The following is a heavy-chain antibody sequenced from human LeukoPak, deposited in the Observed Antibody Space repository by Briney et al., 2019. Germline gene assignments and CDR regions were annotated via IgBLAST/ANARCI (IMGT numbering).Heavy chain of an antibody. Sequence: ASVKVSCKASGYTFTSYYMHWVRQAPGQGFEWMGIINPSGGSTSYAQKFQGRVTVTRDTSTSTVYMDLRCLRSEDTAVYYCARPLAPVMLNAFDIWGQGTMITVSS. CDR2: INPSGGST. D-gene: IGHD3-16*01. J-gene: IGHJ3*02. CDR1: GYTFTSYY. V-gene: IGHV1-46*01. CDR3: ARPLAPVMLNAFDI.